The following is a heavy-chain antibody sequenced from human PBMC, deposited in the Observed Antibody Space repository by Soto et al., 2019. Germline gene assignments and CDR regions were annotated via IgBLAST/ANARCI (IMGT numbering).Heavy chain of an antibody. CDR3: AKGVAQGSGWNTLGY. V-gene: IGHV3-23*01. CDR2: ISSNGGST. CDR1: GFSFSTYA. D-gene: IGHD6-19*01. Sequence: EVQLLESGGGLVQPGGSLRLSCAASGFSFSTYAMSWVRQAPGKGLEWVSAISSNGGSTYYADSVEGRFTISRDNSKNTLYLQVSSLRAEDTAIYYCAKGVAQGSGWNTLGYWGQGTLVTVSS. J-gene: IGHJ4*02.